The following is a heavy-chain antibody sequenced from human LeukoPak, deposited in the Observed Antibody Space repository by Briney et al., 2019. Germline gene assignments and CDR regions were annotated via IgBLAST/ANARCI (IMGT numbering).Heavy chain of an antibody. CDR2: IYYSGST. CDR1: GGSISSHY. CDR3: ARAIRRVYYMDV. Sequence: SETLSLTCTASGGSISSHYWSWIRQPPGKGLEWIGYIYYSGSTNYHPSLKSRVTISVDTSKNQFSLKLSSVTAADTAVYYCARAIRRVYYMDVWGKGTTVTVSS. V-gene: IGHV4-59*11. J-gene: IGHJ6*03.